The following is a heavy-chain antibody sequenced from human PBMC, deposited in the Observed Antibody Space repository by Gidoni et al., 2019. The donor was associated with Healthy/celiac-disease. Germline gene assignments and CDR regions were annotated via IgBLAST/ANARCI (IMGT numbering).Heavy chain of an antibody. CDR1: GGSISSSNW. D-gene: IGHD5-12*01. J-gene: IGHJ4*02. CDR3: ARSSMEGYSGYDFGY. CDR2: IYHSGST. V-gene: IGHV4-4*02. Sequence: QVQLQESGPGLVKPSGTLSLTCAVSGGSISSSNWWSWVRQPPGKGLEWIGEIYHSGSTNYNPSLKSRVTISVVKSKNQFSLKLSSVTAADTAVYYCARSSMEGYSGYDFGYWGQGTLVTVSS.